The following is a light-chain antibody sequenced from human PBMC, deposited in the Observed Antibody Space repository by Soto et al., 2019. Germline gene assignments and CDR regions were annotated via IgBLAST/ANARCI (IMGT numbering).Light chain of an antibody. CDR2: EVS. V-gene: IGLV2-14*01. CDR1: SSDVGGYNY. CDR3: SSYTSSSTPHV. Sequence: QSALTQPASVSGSPGQSITISCTGTSSDVGGYNYVSWYQQHPGKAPKLMIYEVSNRPSGVSNRFSGSKSGNTASLTISGRQAADEADYYCSSYTSSSTPHVFGTGTKVTVL. J-gene: IGLJ1*01.